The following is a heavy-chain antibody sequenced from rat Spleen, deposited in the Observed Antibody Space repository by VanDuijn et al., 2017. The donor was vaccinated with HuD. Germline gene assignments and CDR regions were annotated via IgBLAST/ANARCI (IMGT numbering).Heavy chain of an antibody. D-gene: IGHD1-2*01. CDR3: ARYEYYSSPVGY. V-gene: IGHV3-1*01. CDR1: GYSITSNY. J-gene: IGHJ3*01. Sequence: EVQLQESGPGLVKPSQSLSLTCSVTGYSITSNYWGWIRKFPGNKMEWIGHISNSGSTSYNPSLKSQISITRDTSKNQFFLQLNSVTTEDTATYYCARYEYYSSPVGYWGQGTLVTVSS. CDR2: ISNSGST.